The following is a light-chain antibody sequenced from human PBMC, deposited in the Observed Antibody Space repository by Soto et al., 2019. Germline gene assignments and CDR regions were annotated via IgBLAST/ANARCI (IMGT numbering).Light chain of an antibody. CDR2: EVS. Sequence: QSVLTKPPSASGSPGQSVTLSCTGTSSDVGGYNYVSWYQQHPGKAPKLMIYEVSKRPSGVPDRFSGSKSGNTASLTVSGLQAEDEADYYCSSYAGSNNLVFGGGTQLTVL. V-gene: IGLV2-8*01. CDR3: SSYAGSNNLV. CDR1: SSDVGGYNY. J-gene: IGLJ2*01.